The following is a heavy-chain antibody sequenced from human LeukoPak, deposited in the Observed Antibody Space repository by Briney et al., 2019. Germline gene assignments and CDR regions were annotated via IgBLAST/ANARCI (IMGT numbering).Heavy chain of an antibody. V-gene: IGHV3-23*01. CDR1: GFTFSSFA. CDR3: AKDRGRLPPGYFDS. Sequence: GGSLRLSCAASGFTFSSFAMTWVRQAPGKGPEWVSVVSGNSSKIDYADSVMGRFTISRDNSKSTVYLHMNNLRADDTAVYYCAKDRGRLPPGYFDSWGLGTLVTVSS. D-gene: IGHD3-10*01. CDR2: VSGNSSKI. J-gene: IGHJ4*02.